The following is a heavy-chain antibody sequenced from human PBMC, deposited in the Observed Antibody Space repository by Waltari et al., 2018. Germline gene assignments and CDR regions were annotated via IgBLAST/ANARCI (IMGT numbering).Heavy chain of an antibody. CDR2: IYHSGST. J-gene: IGHJ5*02. CDR3: ARGQQRNYDFWSGYYPANWFDP. Sequence: QVQLQESGPGLVKPSETLSLTCAVSGYSISSGSYWGWIRQPPGKGLEWIGSIYHSGSTYYNPSLKSRVTRSVETSKNQFSLKLSSVTAADTAVYYCARGQQRNYDFWSGYYPANWFDPWGQGTLVTVSS. D-gene: IGHD3-3*01. CDR1: GYSISSGSY. V-gene: IGHV4-38-2*01.